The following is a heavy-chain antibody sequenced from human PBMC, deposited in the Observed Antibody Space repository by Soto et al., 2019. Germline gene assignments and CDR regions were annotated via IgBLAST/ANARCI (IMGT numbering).Heavy chain of an antibody. CDR2: ISGSGGST. J-gene: IGHJ4*02. V-gene: IGHV3-23*01. D-gene: IGHD3-10*01. Sequence: GGSLRLSCAASGFTFSSYAMSWVRQAPGKGLELVSAISGSGGSTYYADSVKGRFTISRDNSKNTVDLQMSSLRAEDTAVYYCAREGMSLSFSRGHKDLGFWGQGTLVTVSS. CDR3: AREGMSLSFSRGHKDLGF. CDR1: GFTFSSYA.